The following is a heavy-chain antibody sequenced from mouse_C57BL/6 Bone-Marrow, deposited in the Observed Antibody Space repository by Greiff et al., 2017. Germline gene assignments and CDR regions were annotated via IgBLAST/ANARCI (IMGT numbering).Heavy chain of an antibody. CDR3: TRGDYGYYSAY. J-gene: IGHJ3*01. V-gene: IGHV1-5*01. CDR1: GYTFTSYW. D-gene: IGHD2-3*01. CDR2: IYPGNSDT. Sequence: EVQLQQSGTVLVRPGASVKMSCKTSGYTFTSYWMHWVKQRPGQGLEWIGVIYPGNSDTSYNQKFKGKAKLTAVTSASTAYMELSSLTNEDSAVYYCTRGDYGYYSAYWGQGTLVTVSA.